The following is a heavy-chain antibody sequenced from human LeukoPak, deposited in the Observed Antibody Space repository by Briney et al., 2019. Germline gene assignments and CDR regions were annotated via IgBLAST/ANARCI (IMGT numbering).Heavy chain of an antibody. CDR1: GYSFTSYC. J-gene: IGHJ4*02. V-gene: IGHV5-51*01. D-gene: IGHD1-26*01. Sequence: GETLKISCKGSGYSFTSYCIGWVRQLPGKGLEWMGIIYPGDSDTRYSPSFQGQVTISADKSISTAYLQWSSLKASDTAMYYCARLATTDYFDYWGQGTLVTVSS. CDR2: IYPGDSDT. CDR3: ARLATTDYFDY.